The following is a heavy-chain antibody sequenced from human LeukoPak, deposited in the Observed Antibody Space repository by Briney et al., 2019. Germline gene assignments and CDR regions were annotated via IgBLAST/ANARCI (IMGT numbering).Heavy chain of an antibody. D-gene: IGHD3-22*01. CDR3: ARDDRAGYV. V-gene: IGHV3-53*01. Sequence: QTGGSLRLSCAASGFTVSSSYMSWVRQAPGKGLEWVSVIYSGGSTSYADSVKGRFTISRDDSKNTLYLQMNSLRAEDTAVYYCARDDRAGYVWGKGTTVTISS. CDR1: GFTVSSSY. CDR2: IYSGGST. J-gene: IGHJ6*04.